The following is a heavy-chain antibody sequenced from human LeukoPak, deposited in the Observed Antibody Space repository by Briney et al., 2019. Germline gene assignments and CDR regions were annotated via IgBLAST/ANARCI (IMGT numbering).Heavy chain of an antibody. CDR3: AKDMGGMATILDY. Sequence: GGSLRLSCAASGFTFDDYTMHWVRQAPGKGLEWVSLISWDGGSTYYADSVKGRFTISRDNSKNSLYLQMNSLRTEDTALYYCAKDMGGMATILDYWGQGTLVTVSS. D-gene: IGHD5-24*01. J-gene: IGHJ4*02. CDR2: ISWDGGST. V-gene: IGHV3-43*01. CDR1: GFTFDDYT.